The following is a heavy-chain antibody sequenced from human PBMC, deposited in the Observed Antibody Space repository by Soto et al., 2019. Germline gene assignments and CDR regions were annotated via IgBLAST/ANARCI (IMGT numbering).Heavy chain of an antibody. V-gene: IGHV4-34*01. CDR2: INHSGST. CDR1: GGSFSGYY. D-gene: IGHD2-15*01. J-gene: IGHJ4*02. CDR3: ARGGYCSGGSCLDFDY. Sequence: QVQLQQWGAGLLKPSETLSLTRAVYGGSFSGYYWSWIRQPPGKGLEWIGEINHSGSTNYNPSLKSRVTISVDTSKNQFSLKLSSVTAADTAVYYCARGGYCSGGSCLDFDYWGQGTLVTVSS.